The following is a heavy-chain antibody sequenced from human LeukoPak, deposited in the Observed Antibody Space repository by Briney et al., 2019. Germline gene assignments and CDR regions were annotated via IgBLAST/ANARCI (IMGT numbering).Heavy chain of an antibody. CDR2: IQYDGSNK. CDR3: ARDSQPGA. J-gene: IGHJ4*02. V-gene: IGHV3-30*02. Sequence: GGSLRLSCTAYGFTFSSYGIHWVRQAPGKGLEWVAFIQYDGSNKYYADSVKGRFTISRDNSKNTLYLQMSSLRAEDTAVYYCARDSQPGAWGQGTLVTVSS. CDR1: GFTFSSYG.